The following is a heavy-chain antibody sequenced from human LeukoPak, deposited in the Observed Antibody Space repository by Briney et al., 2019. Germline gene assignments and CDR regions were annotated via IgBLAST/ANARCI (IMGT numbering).Heavy chain of an antibody. Sequence: GGSLRLSCAASGFTFSSYAMSWVRQAPGKGLEWVSGITGSGGSTFYADSVKGRFTVSRDNSKNTLYRQMNGLRGEDTAVYYCAKEASAIGTPLLDPWGQGTLVTVSS. V-gene: IGHV3-23*01. CDR1: GFTFSSYA. CDR3: AKEASAIGTPLLDP. J-gene: IGHJ5*02. D-gene: IGHD2-15*01. CDR2: ITGSGGST.